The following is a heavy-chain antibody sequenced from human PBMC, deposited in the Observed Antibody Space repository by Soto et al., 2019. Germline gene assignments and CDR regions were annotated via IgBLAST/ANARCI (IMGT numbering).Heavy chain of an antibody. Sequence: QVQLQESGPGLVKPSETLSLTCTVSGGSIDGYNCAWIRQPPGKALEWVGYVYYNGGTGYNPSLKSRVTLSMATSKSQFPLQLRSVTAADTAVYYCARQGIGNLPGPVDVWGRGTTVTVSS. V-gene: IGHV4-59*08. CDR2: VYYNGGT. D-gene: IGHD3-10*01. J-gene: IGHJ6*02. CDR1: GGSIDGYN. CDR3: ARQGIGNLPGPVDV.